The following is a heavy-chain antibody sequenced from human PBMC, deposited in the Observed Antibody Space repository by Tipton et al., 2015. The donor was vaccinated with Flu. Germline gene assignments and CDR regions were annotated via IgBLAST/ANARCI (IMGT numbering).Heavy chain of an antibody. V-gene: IGHV3-9*01. CDR2: INWSSSSI. CDR3: ARDRSPSSSVDYYWHYGMDV. Sequence: SLRLSCAASGFTFDEYAMHWVRQAPGKGLEWVAGINWSSSSIGYADSVKGRFSMSRGNAKNSVYLQMSSLRPEDTALYYCARDRSPSSSVDYYWHYGMDVWGQGTTVTVSS. CDR1: GFTFDEYA. D-gene: IGHD6-13*01. J-gene: IGHJ6*02.